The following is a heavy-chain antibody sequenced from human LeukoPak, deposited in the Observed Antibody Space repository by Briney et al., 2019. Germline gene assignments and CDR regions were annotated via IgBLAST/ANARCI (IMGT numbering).Heavy chain of an antibody. Sequence: PSETLSLTCTVSGGSISSYYWSWIRQPPGKGLGWIGYIYYSGSTNYNPSLKSRVTISVDTSKNQFSLKLSSVTAADTAVYYCARDPFGDYDPYFDYWGQGTLVTVSS. V-gene: IGHV4-59*01. CDR1: GGSISSYY. CDR2: IYYSGST. CDR3: ARDPFGDYDPYFDY. D-gene: IGHD4-17*01. J-gene: IGHJ4*02.